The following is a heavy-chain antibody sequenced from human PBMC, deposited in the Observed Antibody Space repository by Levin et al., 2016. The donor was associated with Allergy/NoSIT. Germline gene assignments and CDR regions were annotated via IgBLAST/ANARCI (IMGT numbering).Heavy chain of an antibody. V-gene: IGHV3-49*04. D-gene: IGHD5-18*01. CDR1: GFTFGDYA. CDR2: IRSKTYGGTT. CDR3: SRRAYSYGYFDY. Sequence: GGSLRLSCTASGFTFGDYAMSWVRQAPGKGLEWVGFIRSKTYGGTTEYAASVKGRFTISRDDSKSVAYLQMNSLKTEDTAVYYCSRRAYSYGYFDYWGQGTLVTVSS. J-gene: IGHJ4*02.